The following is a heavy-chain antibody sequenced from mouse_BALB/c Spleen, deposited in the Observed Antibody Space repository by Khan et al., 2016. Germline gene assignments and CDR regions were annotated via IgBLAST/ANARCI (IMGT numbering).Heavy chain of an antibody. CDR3: ARGIITTVVAKDYFDY. D-gene: IGHD1-1*01. CDR1: GFNIKATY. V-gene: IGHV14-3*02. J-gene: IGHJ2*01. CDR2: FDPAIGNT. Sequence: LRESGAELVKPGASVKLSCTVSGFNIKATYMHWVKQRPEQGLEWIGRFDPAIGNTNYDPKFQGKAPITADTSSNTAYLQLSSLTSEDTAVYYCARGIITTVVAKDYFDYWGQGTTLTVSS.